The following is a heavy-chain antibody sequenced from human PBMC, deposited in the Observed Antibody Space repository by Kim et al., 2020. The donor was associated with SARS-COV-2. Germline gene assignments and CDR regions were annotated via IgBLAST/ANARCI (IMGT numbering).Heavy chain of an antibody. Sequence: GESLKISCKGSGYSFTSYWIGWVRQMPGKGLEWMGIIYPGDSDTRYSPSFQGQVTISADKSISTAYLQWSSLKASDTAMYYCARGPPGYYDSSGYYSFDYWGQGTLVTVSS. V-gene: IGHV5-51*01. J-gene: IGHJ4*02. CDR2: IYPGDSDT. CDR1: GYSFTSYW. D-gene: IGHD3-22*01. CDR3: ARGPPGYYDSSGYYSFDY.